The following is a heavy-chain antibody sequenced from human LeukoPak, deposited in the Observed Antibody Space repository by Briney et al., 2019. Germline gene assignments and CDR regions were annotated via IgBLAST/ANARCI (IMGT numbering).Heavy chain of an antibody. V-gene: IGHV3-21*01. Sequence: GGSLRLSCAASGFTFSSHSFNSVRQVPGKGLEWVSSITTTFYTYYTDSVKGRFTISKDNATNSLYLQMISLRAEDTAVYYCARGRANWYEDYWGQGTLVTVSS. J-gene: IGHJ4*02. D-gene: IGHD6-13*01. CDR2: ITTTFYT. CDR1: GFTFSSHS. CDR3: ARGRANWYEDY.